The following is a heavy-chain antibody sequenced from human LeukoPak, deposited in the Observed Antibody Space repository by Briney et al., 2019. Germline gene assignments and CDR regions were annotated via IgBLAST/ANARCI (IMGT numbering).Heavy chain of an antibody. J-gene: IGHJ4*02. CDR1: RFTSSTYG. CDR3: AKLREWELPDLFDY. D-gene: IGHD1-26*01. V-gene: IGHV3-23*01. CDR2: ISGSGGSR. Sequence: GGSLRLSCAASRFTSSTYGMSWVRQAPGKGLEWVSGISGSGGSRFYTDSVKGRFTISRDNSKNTLYLQMNSLRAEDTAVYYCAKLREWELPDLFDYWGQGTLVTVSS.